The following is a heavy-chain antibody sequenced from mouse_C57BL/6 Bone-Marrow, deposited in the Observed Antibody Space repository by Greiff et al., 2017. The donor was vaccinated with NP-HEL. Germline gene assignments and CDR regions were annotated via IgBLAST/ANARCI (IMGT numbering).Heavy chain of an antibody. Sequence: VQLKESGGDLVKPGGSLKLSCAASGFTFSSYGMSWVRQTPDKRLEWVATISSGGSYTYYPDSVKGRFTISRDNAKNTLYLQMSSLKSEDTAMYYCARPPYYGSPLFDYWGQGTTLTVSS. V-gene: IGHV5-6*01. CDR3: ARPPYYGSPLFDY. J-gene: IGHJ2*01. CDR1: GFTFSSYG. D-gene: IGHD1-1*01. CDR2: ISSGGSYT.